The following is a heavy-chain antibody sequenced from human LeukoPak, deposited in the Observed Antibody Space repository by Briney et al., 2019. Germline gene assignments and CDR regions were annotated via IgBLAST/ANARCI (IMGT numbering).Heavy chain of an antibody. Sequence: SETLSLTCTVSGGSISSYYWSWIRQPPGKGLEWIGYIYYSGSTNYNPSLKSRVTISVDTSKNQFSLKLSSVTAADTAVYYCARGRYSCQPYWFDPWGQGTLVTVSS. V-gene: IGHV4-59*01. CDR1: GGSISSYY. D-gene: IGHD6-13*01. J-gene: IGHJ5*02. CDR3: ARGRYSCQPYWFDP. CDR2: IYYSGST.